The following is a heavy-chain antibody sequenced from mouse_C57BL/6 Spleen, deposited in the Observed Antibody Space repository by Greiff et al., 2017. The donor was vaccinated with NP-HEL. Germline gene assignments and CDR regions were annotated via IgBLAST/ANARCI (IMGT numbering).Heavy chain of an antibody. CDR2: IYPGDGDT. CDR1: GYAFSSSW. CDR3: ARPSHYYGSSHGYFDV. D-gene: IGHD1-1*01. V-gene: IGHV1-82*01. J-gene: IGHJ1*03. Sequence: QVQLQQSGPELVKPGASVKISCKASGYAFSSSWMNWVKQRPGKGLEWIGRIYPGDGDTNYNGKFKGKATLTADKSSSTAYMQLSSLTSEDSAVYFCARPSHYYGSSHGYFDVWGTGTTVTVSS.